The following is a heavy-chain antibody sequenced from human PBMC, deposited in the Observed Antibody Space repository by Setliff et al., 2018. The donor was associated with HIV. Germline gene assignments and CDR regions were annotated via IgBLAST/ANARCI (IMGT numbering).Heavy chain of an antibody. D-gene: IGHD6-19*01. CDR3: ARRSGWYDY. Sequence: PSETLSLTCTVSGGSISSGSYYWSWIRQPAGKGLEWIGRIYTSGSTNYNPSLKSRVTISVDMSKNQFSLKLSSVTAADTAVYYCARRSGWYDYWGQGTLVTVSS. V-gene: IGHV4-61*02. CDR1: GGSISSGSYY. J-gene: IGHJ4*02. CDR2: IYTSGST.